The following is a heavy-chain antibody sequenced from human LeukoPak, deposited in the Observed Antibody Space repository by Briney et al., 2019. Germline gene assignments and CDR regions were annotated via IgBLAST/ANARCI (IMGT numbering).Heavy chain of an antibody. CDR1: GFTFSSYS. V-gene: IGHV3-7*01. Sequence: GGSGRLSCAASGFTFSSYSMNWVRQAPGEGLEWVAHIDPDGVDKNYVGSVKDRFIISRENTKNSLFLQMNSLRDDDTALYYCARGWATIPDWGQGSLVIVSS. J-gene: IGHJ4*02. CDR2: IDPDGVDK. D-gene: IGHD5-24*01. CDR3: ARGWATIPD.